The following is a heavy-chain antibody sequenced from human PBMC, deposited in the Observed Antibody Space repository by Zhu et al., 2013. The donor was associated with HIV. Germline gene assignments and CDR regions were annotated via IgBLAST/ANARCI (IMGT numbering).Heavy chain of an antibody. CDR1: GYSFTTYW. Sequence: VQLVQSGAEVKKPGESLKISCKGSGYSFTTYWIGWVRQMPGKGLEWMGIIYPGDSDTRYSPSFQGQVTISADKSISTAYLQWSSLKASDTAMYYCARAYCSGGSCYSFGWFDPGAREPWSPSPQ. J-gene: IGHJ5*02. CDR3: ARAYCSGGSCYSFGWFDP. V-gene: IGHV5-51*01. D-gene: IGHD2-15*01. CDR2: IYPGDSDT.